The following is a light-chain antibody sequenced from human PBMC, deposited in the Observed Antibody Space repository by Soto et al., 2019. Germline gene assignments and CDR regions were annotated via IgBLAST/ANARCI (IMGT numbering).Light chain of an antibody. CDR2: GAS. CDR1: QSVSASF. J-gene: IGKJ2*01. Sequence: EIGLTQSPGTLSLSPGERATLSCRASQSVSASFLAWYQQKPGQAPRLLIYGASSRATGIPDRFSGSGSGKDFTLTISRLEPEDAAVYYCQQRGTFGQGTKLEIK. V-gene: IGKV3-20*01. CDR3: QQRGT.